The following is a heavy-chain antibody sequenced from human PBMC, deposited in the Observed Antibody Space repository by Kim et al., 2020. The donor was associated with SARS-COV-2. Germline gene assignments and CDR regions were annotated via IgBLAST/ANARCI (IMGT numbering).Heavy chain of an antibody. CDR3: AKIGGGVYPYDSSGYLWGAYYYYYGMDV. D-gene: IGHD3-22*01. V-gene: IGHV3-30*18. Sequence: GGSLRLSCAASGFTFSSYGMHWVRQAPGKGLEWVAVISYDGSNKYYADSVKGRFTISRDNSKNTLYLQMNSLRAEDTAVYYCAKIGGGVYPYDSSGYLWGAYYYYYGMDVWGQGTTVTVSS. CDR2: ISYDGSNK. J-gene: IGHJ6*02. CDR1: GFTFSSYG.